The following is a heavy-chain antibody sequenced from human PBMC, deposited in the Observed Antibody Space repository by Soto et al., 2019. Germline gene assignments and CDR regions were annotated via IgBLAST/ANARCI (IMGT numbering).Heavy chain of an antibody. J-gene: IGHJ5*02. D-gene: IGHD6-13*01. Sequence: ASVKVSCKASGYTFTSYGISWVRQAPGQGLEWMGWISAYNGNTNYAQKLQGRVTMTTDTSTSTAYMELRSLRSDDTAVYYCARDRIIAAVGRGCFDPGGRGPRVTVP. CDR3: ARDRIIAAVGRGCFDP. CDR1: GYTFTSYG. V-gene: IGHV1-18*01. CDR2: ISAYNGNT.